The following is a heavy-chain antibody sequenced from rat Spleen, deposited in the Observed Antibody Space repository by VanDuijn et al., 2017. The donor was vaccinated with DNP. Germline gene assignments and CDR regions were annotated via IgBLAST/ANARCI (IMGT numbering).Heavy chain of an antibody. V-gene: IGHV3-1*01. Sequence: EVQLQESGSGLVKPSQSLSLTCSVTGYSITSHYWGWIRKFPGNKMEYIGHISYSGSTNYNPSLKSRISITRDTSKNHFFLHLNSVTTEDTVTYYCARWTRYFDYWGQGVMVTVSS. D-gene: IGHD1-7*01. CDR1: GYSITSHY. CDR3: ARWTRYFDY. CDR2: ISYSGST. J-gene: IGHJ2*01.